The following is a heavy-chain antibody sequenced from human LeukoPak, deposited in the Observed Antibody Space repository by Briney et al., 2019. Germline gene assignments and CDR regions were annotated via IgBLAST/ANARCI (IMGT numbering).Heavy chain of an antibody. CDR2: ISYDGSIE. D-gene: IGHD3-22*01. CDR1: GFTFIYYT. Sequence: PGRSRRPSCAASGFTFIYYTRHWFRRAPGKGRKGVEVISYDGSIEYYADFVQGPFTISRDNSKNTLYLQMNSLRVEDTAVYYCARVLNYYDSSGYYFSYWGQGTLVTVSS. CDR3: ARVLNYYDSSGYYFSY. V-gene: IGHV3-30-3*01. J-gene: IGHJ4*02.